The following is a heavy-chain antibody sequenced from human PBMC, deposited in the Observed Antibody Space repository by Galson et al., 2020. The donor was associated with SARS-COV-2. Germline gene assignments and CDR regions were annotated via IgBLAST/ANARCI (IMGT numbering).Heavy chain of an antibody. CDR1: GFTLGSYW. CDR2: IRQDGSEK. J-gene: IGHJ4*02. CDR3: ARLVARQTYDY. Sequence: GGSLRLSCAASGFTLGSYWMSWVRQAPGMGLEWVANIRQDGSEKYYVDSVKGRFTTSRDNAKNSLYLQMNGLSVEDTAVYYCARLVARQTYDYWGQGTLVTVSS. D-gene: IGHD6-6*01. V-gene: IGHV3-7*03.